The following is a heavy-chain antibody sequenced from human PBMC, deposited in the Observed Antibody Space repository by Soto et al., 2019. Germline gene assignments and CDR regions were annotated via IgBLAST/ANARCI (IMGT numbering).Heavy chain of an antibody. Sequence: EVQLVESGGGLIQPGGSLKLSCAASGLTVSNNSMSWVRQAPGKGLEWVSVIYNDGKTYYADSVKGRFTISRDTSKNTLHLQMDSLRDEDTAVYYCVRPLPSGQNYGMDVWGQVTTVTVSS. D-gene: IGHD3-10*01. CDR3: VRPLPSGQNYGMDV. J-gene: IGHJ6*02. V-gene: IGHV3-53*01. CDR1: GLTVSNNS. CDR2: IYNDGKT.